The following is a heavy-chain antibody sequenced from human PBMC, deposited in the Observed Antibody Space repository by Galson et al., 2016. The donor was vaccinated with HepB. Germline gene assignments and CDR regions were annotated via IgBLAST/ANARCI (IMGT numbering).Heavy chain of an antibody. V-gene: IGHV4-39*07. Sequence: SETLSLTCTVSGGSIITTTNYWGWIRQPPGKGLEWIGTIHYTGTTNYSPSLKSRVAISADTSKNQFFLRLNSVTAADTAVYYCARAGGVTIFGVGWFDPWGQGVRVTVSS. J-gene: IGHJ5*02. CDR1: GGSIITTTNY. CDR3: ARAGGVTIFGVGWFDP. D-gene: IGHD3-3*01. CDR2: IHYTGTT.